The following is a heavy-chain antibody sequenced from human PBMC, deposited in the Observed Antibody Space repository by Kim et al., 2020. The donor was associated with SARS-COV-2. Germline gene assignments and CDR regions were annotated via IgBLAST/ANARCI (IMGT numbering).Heavy chain of an antibody. V-gene: IGHV4-31*02. J-gene: IGHJ4*02. Sequence: NPSLKSRVTISVDTSKNQFSLKLSSVTAADTAVYYCAIDRRDGSSWYLGYWGQGTLVTVSS. D-gene: IGHD6-13*01. CDR3: AIDRRDGSSWYLGY.